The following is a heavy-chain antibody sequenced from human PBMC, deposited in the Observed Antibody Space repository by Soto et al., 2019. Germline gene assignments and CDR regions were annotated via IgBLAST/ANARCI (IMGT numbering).Heavy chain of an antibody. CDR3: ARERRPITFGGVMTYYFDY. V-gene: IGHV1-18*04. D-gene: IGHD3-16*01. CDR2: ISAYNGNT. Sequence: QVQLVQSGAEVKKPGASVKVSCKASGYTFTSYGISWVRQAPGQGLEWMGWISAYNGNTNYAQKLQGRVTMTTDTSTSTAYMELRSLRSDDTAVYYCARERRPITFGGVMTYYFDYWGQGTLVTVSS. CDR1: GYTFTSYG. J-gene: IGHJ4*02.